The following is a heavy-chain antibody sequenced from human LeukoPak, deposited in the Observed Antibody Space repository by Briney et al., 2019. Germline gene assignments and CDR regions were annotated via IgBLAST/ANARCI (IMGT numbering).Heavy chain of an antibody. V-gene: IGHV3-13*01. Sequence: GGSLRLSCAASGFTFSSYDMHWVRQATGKGLEWVSAIGTAGDTYYPGSVKGRFTISRENAKNSLYLQMNSLRAGDTAAYYCARARHDILTGSSPFDYWGQGTLVTVSS. J-gene: IGHJ4*02. CDR2: IGTAGDT. D-gene: IGHD3-9*01. CDR3: ARARHDILTGSSPFDY. CDR1: GFTFSSYD.